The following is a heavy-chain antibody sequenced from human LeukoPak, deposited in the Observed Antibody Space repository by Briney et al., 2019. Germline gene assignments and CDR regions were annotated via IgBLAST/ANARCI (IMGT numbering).Heavy chain of an antibody. D-gene: IGHD3-10*01. CDR2: IYYSGST. Sequence: KPSETLSLACTVSGGSISRYYWSGIRQPPGKGLEWIGYIYYSGSTNYNPSLKSRVTISADTSKNQFSLKLSSVTAADTAVYHCARAYYGSGAWYYFDFWGQGTLVTVSS. J-gene: IGHJ4*02. CDR1: GGSISRYY. V-gene: IGHV4-59*01. CDR3: ARAYYGSGAWYYFDF.